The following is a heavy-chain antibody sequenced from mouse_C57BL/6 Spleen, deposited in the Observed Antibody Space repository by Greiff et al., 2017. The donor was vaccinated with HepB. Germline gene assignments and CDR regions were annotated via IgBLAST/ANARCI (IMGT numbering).Heavy chain of an antibody. CDR1: GYTFTSYW. J-gene: IGHJ2*01. D-gene: IGHD1-1*01. V-gene: IGHV1-52*01. Sequence: QVQLQQSGAELVRPGSSVKLSCKASGYTFTSYWMHWVKQRPIQGLEWIGNIDPSDSETHYNQKFKDKATLTVDKSSSTAYMQLSSLTSEDSAVYYCARGITTVVAYYFDYWGQGTTLTVSS. CDR2: IDPSDSET. CDR3: ARGITTVVAYYFDY.